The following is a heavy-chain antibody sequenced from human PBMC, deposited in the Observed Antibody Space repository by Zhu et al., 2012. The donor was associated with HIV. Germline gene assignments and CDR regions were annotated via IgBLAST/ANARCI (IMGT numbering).Heavy chain of an antibody. V-gene: IGHV4-61*01. CDR1: GGSVSSGTYY. CDR2: IYHSGST. Sequence: QVQLQESGPGLVKPSETLSLTCTVPGGSVSSGTYYWSWIRQPPGKRLEWIGFIYHSGSTNYNPSLKSRVALSVDTSKNQFSLKVTSVTAADTAIYYCARTVGAAASFYNYYMDVWGKGTTVTVSS. J-gene: IGHJ6*03. CDR3: ARTVGAAASFYNYYMDV. D-gene: IGHD6-13*01.